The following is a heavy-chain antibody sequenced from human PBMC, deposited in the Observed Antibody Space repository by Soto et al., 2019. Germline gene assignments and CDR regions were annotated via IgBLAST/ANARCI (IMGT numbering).Heavy chain of an antibody. CDR1: GFTFSNAW. J-gene: IGHJ4*02. CDR3: TTSPYYDFWSGYLELDY. V-gene: IGHV3-15*01. CDR2: IKSKTDGGTT. Sequence: EVQLVESGGGLVKPGGSLRLSCAASGFTFSNAWMSWVRQAPGKGLEWVGRIKSKTDGGTTDYAAPVKGRFTISRDDSKNTLYLQMNSLKTEDTAVYYCTTSPYYDFWSGYLELDYWGQGTLVTVSS. D-gene: IGHD3-3*01.